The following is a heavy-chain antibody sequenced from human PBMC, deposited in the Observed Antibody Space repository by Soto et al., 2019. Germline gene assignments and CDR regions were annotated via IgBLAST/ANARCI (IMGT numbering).Heavy chain of an antibody. J-gene: IGHJ6*02. CDR1: GYTFTGYY. Sequence: ASVKVSCKASGYTFTGYYMHWVRQAPGQGLEWMGWINPNSGGTNYAQKFQGWVTMTRDTSISTAYMELSRLRSDDTAVYYCAREIPRYYDILTGYPIYGMDVWGQGTTVTVSS. CDR2: INPNSGGT. D-gene: IGHD3-9*01. V-gene: IGHV1-2*04. CDR3: AREIPRYYDILTGYPIYGMDV.